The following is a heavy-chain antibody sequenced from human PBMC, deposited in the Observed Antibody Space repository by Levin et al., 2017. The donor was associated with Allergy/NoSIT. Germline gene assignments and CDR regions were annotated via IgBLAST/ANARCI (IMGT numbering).Heavy chain of an antibody. CDR3: AGDRSLAVAGYY. V-gene: IGHV4-30-4*01. D-gene: IGHD6-19*01. CDR1: GGSISSGDYY. Sequence: PSETLSLTCTVSGGSISSGDYYWSWIRQPPGKGLEWIGYIYYSGSTYYNPSLKSRVTISVDTSKNQFSLKLSSVTAADTAVYYCAGDRSLAVAGYYWGQGTLVTVSS. J-gene: IGHJ4*02. CDR2: IYYSGST.